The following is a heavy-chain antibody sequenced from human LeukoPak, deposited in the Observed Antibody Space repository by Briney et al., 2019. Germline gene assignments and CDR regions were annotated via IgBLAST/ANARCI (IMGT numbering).Heavy chain of an antibody. CDR2: INHSGST. CDR3: ARGIQVWVAGTTRFDY. J-gene: IGHJ4*02. CDR1: GGSFSGYY. V-gene: IGHV4-34*01. Sequence: SETLSLTCAVYGGSFSGYYWSWIRQPPGKGLEWIGEINHSGSTNYNPSLKSRVTISVDTSKDQFSLKLSSVTAADTAVYYCARGIQVWVAGTTRFDYWGQGTLLTVSS. D-gene: IGHD6-19*01.